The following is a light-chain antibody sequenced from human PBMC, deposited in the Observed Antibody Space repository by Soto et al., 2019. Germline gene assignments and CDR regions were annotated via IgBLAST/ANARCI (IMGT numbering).Light chain of an antibody. J-gene: IGLJ1*01. CDR3: SSYTSGTADV. CDR2: DVV. Sequence: QSVLAQPACVSGSPGQSIAISCTSTSSDIGGYDFVSWYQQHPGRAPKLMIYDVVNRPSGVSDRFSGSKSGNTASLTISGLQAEDEADYYCSSYTSGTADVFGTGTKVTVL. V-gene: IGLV2-14*01. CDR1: SSDIGGYDF.